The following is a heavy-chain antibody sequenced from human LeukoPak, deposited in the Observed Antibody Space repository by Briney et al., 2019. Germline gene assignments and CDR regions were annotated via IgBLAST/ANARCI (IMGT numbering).Heavy chain of an antibody. CDR3: ARDWNYVPLDY. CDR2: INHSGST. V-gene: IGHV4-34*01. D-gene: IGHD1-7*01. CDR1: GGSFSGYY. Sequence: SETLSLTCAVYGGSFSGYYWSWIRQPPGKGLEWIGEINHSGSTNYNPSLKSRVTISVDTSKNQFSLKLGSVTAADTAVYYCARDWNYVPLDYWGQGTLVTVSS. J-gene: IGHJ4*02.